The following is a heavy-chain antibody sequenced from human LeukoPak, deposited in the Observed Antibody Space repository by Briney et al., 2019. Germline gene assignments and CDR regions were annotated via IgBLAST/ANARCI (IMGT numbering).Heavy chain of an antibody. J-gene: IGHJ4*02. CDR3: AKAKIGYSSGWDH. CDR2: VKEDGSDK. CDR1: GFTFSTYS. Sequence: GGSLRLSCAASGFTFSTYSMNWVRQAPGKGLEWVAKVKEDGSDKYYVDSVKGRFTISRDNAKNSLYLQMNSLRAEDTAVYYCAKAKIGYSSGWDHWGQGTLVTVSS. V-gene: IGHV3-7*01. D-gene: IGHD6-19*01.